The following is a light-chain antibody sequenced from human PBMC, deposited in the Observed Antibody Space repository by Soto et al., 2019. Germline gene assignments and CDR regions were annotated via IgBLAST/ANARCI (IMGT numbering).Light chain of an antibody. Sequence: QSVLTQPPSVSAAPGQTVTISCSGTSSNLGSNYVSWYQHLPGAAPKVLIYDNNKRSSGIPDRYSGSQSGTLATLDITGLQTGDEADYYCGTWDSGLSAVFGGGTKLTVL. V-gene: IGLV1-51*01. CDR3: GTWDSGLSAV. CDR2: DNN. J-gene: IGLJ2*01. CDR1: SSNLGSNY.